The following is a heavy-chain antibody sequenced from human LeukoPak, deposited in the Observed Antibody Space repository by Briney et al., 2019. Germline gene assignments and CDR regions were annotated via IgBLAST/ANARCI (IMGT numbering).Heavy chain of an antibody. Sequence: GGSLKLSCAASGFTFSSYSMNWVRQAPGKGLEWVSYISSSSSTIYYADSVKGRFTISRDNAKNSLYLQMNSLRAEDTAVYYCARDSDYWGQGTLVTVSS. J-gene: IGHJ4*02. CDR3: ARDSDY. V-gene: IGHV3-48*01. CDR2: ISSSSSTI. CDR1: GFTFSSYS.